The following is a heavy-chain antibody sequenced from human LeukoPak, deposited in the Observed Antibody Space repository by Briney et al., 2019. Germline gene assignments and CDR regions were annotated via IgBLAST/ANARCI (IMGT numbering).Heavy chain of an antibody. CDR2: ISAYNGNT. D-gene: IGHD3-9*01. J-gene: IGHJ4*02. CDR1: GYTFTSYG. V-gene: IGHV1-18*01. Sequence: ASVKVSCKASGYTFTSYGISWVRQAPGQGLEWMGWISAYNGNTNYAQKLQGRVTMTTDTSTSTAYMELRSLRSDDTAVYYCARLGPDPLYYDILTGYYLGGSVACDYWGQGTLVTVSS. CDR3: ARLGPDPLYYDILTGYYLGGSVACDY.